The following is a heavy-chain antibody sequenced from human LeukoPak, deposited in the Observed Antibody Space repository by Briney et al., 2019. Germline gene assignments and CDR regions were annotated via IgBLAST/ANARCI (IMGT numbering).Heavy chain of an antibody. CDR2: MSYDGSNK. D-gene: IGHD5-18*01. CDR3: TRDETKRGYSYGTSPFDY. V-gene: IGHV3-30*04. Sequence: GGSLRLSCAASGFSFSSYPMHWVRQAPGKGLEWVALMSYDGSNKYYADSVKGRFTISRDNSQNTPYLQMNSLRAEDTAVYYCTRDETKRGYSYGTSPFDYWGQGTLVTVSS. CDR1: GFSFSSYP. J-gene: IGHJ4*02.